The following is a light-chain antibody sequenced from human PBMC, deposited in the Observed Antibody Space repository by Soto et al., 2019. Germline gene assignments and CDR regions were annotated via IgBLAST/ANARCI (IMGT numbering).Light chain of an antibody. V-gene: IGKV1-5*01. CDR1: QSINSW. J-gene: IGKJ1*01. CDR3: QQDETASPT. CDR2: DAS. Sequence: DIQMTQSPSTLAASVGDRVAITCRASQSINSWLAWYRWAPGKAPKLLIYDASSLEGGIPSRFSGSGSGTESTLLTTGLQPEDFATYSCQQDETASPTFGQGTKVEIK.